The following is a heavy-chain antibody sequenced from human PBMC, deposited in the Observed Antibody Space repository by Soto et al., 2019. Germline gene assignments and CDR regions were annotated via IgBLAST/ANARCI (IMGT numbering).Heavy chain of an antibody. CDR2: ISYDGNNK. V-gene: IGHV3-30*19. Sequence: QVQLVESGGGVVQPGRSLRLSCAASGFTYTTYTMHWVRQAPGKGLEWVAVISYDGNNKFYADSVKGRFTISRDSTKQTLYLQMTSLRPDDTAMYYCARDGVSSTEXXXNYXTYFDYWGQGDLVTVSS. CDR3: ARDGVSSTEXXXNYXTYFDY. CDR1: GFTYTTYT. J-gene: IGHJ4*02. D-gene: IGHD3-16*01.